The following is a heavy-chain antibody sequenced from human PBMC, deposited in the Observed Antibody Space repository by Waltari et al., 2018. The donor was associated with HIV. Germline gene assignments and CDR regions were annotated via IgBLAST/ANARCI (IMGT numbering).Heavy chain of an antibody. CDR2: INHSGRT. J-gene: IGHJ4*02. V-gene: IGHV4-34*01. Sequence: QVLLQQWGAALLKPSANLSHTCSVDGGSFFGSLSSRIRPPPVKGLEWIGGINHSGRTNYNPSLKSRVTISVDTSNNHFSLKLSSVTAADKAVYYCARATYYYDSSGSFDYWGQGTLVTVSS. D-gene: IGHD3-22*01. CDR1: GGSFFGSL. CDR3: ARATYYYDSSGSFDY.